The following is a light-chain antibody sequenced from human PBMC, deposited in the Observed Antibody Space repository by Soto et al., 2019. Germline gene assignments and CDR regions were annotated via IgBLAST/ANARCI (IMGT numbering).Light chain of an antibody. CDR1: QSVSNN. CDR3: QQRSNWPPT. CDR2: GAS. J-gene: IGKJ5*01. V-gene: IGKV3-15*01. Sequence: EIVMTQSPATLSVSPGESATLSCRASQSVSNNLTWYQQKPGQPPRLLIYGASTRATGVPGRFSGSGSGTEFTLTISSLQSEDFAVYYCQQRSNWPPTFGQGTRLEIK.